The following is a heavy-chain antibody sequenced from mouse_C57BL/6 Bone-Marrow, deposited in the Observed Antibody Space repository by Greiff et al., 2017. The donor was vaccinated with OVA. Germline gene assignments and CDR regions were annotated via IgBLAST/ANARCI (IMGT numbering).Heavy chain of an antibody. CDR2: IWRGGST. V-gene: IGHV2-5*01. CDR1: GFSLTSYG. Sequence: VQLQQSGPGLVQPSQSLSITCTVSGFSLTSYGVHWVRQSPGKGLEWLGVIWRGGSTDYNAAFMSGLSITKDNSKSQVFFKMNSLQAEDTAIYYCAKILYDGSSWFAYWGQGTLVTVSA. D-gene: IGHD2-3*01. CDR3: AKILYDGSSWFAY. J-gene: IGHJ3*01.